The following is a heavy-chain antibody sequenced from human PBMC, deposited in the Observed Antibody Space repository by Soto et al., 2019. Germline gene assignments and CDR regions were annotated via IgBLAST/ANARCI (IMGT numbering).Heavy chain of an antibody. CDR3: ASGIDAFDI. V-gene: IGHV4-34*01. J-gene: IGHJ3*02. CDR2: INHSGST. D-gene: IGHD3-10*01. Sequence: QVQLQQWGAGLLKPSETLSLTCAVSVGSFSGYYWSWIRQPPGKGLECIGEINHSGSTNYNPSLKSRVTISVDTSKNQFSLKLSSVTAADTAVYYCASGIDAFDIWGQGTMVTVSS. CDR1: VGSFSGYY.